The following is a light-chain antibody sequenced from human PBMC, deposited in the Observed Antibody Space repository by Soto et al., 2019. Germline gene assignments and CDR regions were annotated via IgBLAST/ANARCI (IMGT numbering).Light chain of an antibody. CDR2: LGS. V-gene: IGKV2-28*01. J-gene: IGKJ2*01. CDR3: MQTLQAPYI. CDR1: QSLLHSNGYNY. Sequence: DVVMTQSPLSLPVTPGEPASISCRSSQSLLHSNGYNYLDWYLQKPGQSPQPLIFLGSHRASGVPDRFSGSGSDTDFTLKISRVEAEDVGVYYCMQTLQAPYIFGQGTKLEIK.